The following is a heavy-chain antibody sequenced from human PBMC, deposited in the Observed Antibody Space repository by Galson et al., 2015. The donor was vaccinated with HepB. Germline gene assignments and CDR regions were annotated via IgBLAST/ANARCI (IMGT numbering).Heavy chain of an antibody. CDR1: GYRFTVYY. D-gene: IGHD4-17*01. Sequence: SVKVSCKASGYRFTVYYMHWVRQAPGQGLEWMGRLNPNSGATKYAQKFQGRVTMTRDTSITTSYMELSSLSSDDTAVYYCASGDFGPDYWGQGTLVSVSS. CDR3: ASGDFGPDY. V-gene: IGHV1-2*06. CDR2: LNPNSGAT. J-gene: IGHJ4*02.